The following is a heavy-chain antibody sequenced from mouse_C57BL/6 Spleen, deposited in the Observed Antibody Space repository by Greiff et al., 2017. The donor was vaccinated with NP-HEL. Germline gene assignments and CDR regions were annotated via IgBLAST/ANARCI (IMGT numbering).Heavy chain of an antibody. Sequence: QVQLKESGPELVKPGASVKISCKASGYAFSSSWMNWVKQRPGKGLEWIGRIYPGDGDTNYNGKFKGKATLTADKSSSTAYMQLSSLTSEDSAVYFCASLLTPYYYGSSYWYFDVWGTGTTVTVSS. J-gene: IGHJ1*03. CDR1: GYAFSSSW. V-gene: IGHV1-82*01. CDR3: ASLLTPYYYGSSYWYFDV. CDR2: IYPGDGDT. D-gene: IGHD1-1*01.